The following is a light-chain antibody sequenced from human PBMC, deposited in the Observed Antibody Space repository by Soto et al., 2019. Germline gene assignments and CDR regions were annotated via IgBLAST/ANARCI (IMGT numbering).Light chain of an antibody. CDR3: SSYTSSDTVV. V-gene: IGLV2-14*03. CDR2: DVS. J-gene: IGLJ2*01. Sequence: QSVLTQPASVSGSPGQSITISCTGTSGDVGGYSYVSWYQQHPGKPPKLMIYDVSNRPSGVSNRFSGSKSANTASLTISGLQAEDEADYYCSSYTSSDTVVFGGGTKLTVL. CDR1: SGDVGGYSY.